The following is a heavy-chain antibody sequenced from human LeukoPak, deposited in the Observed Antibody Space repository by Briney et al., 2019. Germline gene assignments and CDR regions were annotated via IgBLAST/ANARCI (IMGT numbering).Heavy chain of an antibody. Sequence: GGSLRLSCAASGFTVSSNYMSWVRQAPGKGLGWVSVIYSGGSTYYADSVKGRFTISRDNSKNTLYLQMNSLRAEDTAVYYCARDYGDPYWYFDLWGRGTLVTVSS. D-gene: IGHD4-17*01. CDR2: IYSGGST. CDR3: ARDYGDPYWYFDL. V-gene: IGHV3-53*01. CDR1: GFTVSSNY. J-gene: IGHJ2*01.